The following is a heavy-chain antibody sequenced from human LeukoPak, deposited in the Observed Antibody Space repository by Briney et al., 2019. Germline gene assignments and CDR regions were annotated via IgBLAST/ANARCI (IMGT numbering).Heavy chain of an antibody. Sequence: GGSLRLSCAASGFTFSSYEMNWVRQAPGKGLEWVSYISNFGSTIYYADSVNGRFTISRDNAKNSLYLQMNSLRVEDTAVYYCARDTSRGFQYYFDCWGQGTLVTVSS. CDR1: GFTFSSYE. V-gene: IGHV3-48*03. J-gene: IGHJ4*02. CDR2: ISNFGSTI. CDR3: ARDTSRGFQYYFDC.